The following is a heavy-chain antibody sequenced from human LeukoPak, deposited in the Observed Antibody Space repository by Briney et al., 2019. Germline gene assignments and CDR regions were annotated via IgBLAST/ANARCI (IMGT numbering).Heavy chain of an antibody. J-gene: IGHJ4*02. D-gene: IGHD2-15*01. Sequence: ASVKVSCKASGYTFTGYYMHWVRQAPGQGLEWMGRINPNSGGTNYAQKFQGRVTMTRDTSISTAYMKLSRLRSDDTAVYYCARVSGGSWEPEDYWGQGTLVTVSS. CDR1: GYTFTGYY. CDR3: ARVSGGSWEPEDY. V-gene: IGHV1-2*06. CDR2: INPNSGGT.